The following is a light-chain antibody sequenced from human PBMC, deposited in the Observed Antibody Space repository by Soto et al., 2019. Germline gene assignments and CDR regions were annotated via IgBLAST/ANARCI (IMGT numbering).Light chain of an antibody. CDR2: EVS. Sequence: QSALTQPASVSGSPGQSSTISCTGTSSDVGGYNYISWYQQHPGKAPKLVIYEVSNRPSGVSNRFSGSKSGNTASLTISGLQAEDEADDYCSSYTSSSTLVFGGGTKLTVL. CDR1: SSDVGGYNY. V-gene: IGLV2-14*01. J-gene: IGLJ3*02. CDR3: SSYTSSSTLV.